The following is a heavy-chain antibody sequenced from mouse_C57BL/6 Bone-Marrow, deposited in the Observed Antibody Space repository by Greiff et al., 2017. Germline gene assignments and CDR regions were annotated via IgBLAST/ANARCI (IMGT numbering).Heavy chain of an antibody. CDR2: INPGSGGT. CDR3: ARPSYYGYEDYYAMDY. V-gene: IGHV1-54*01. CDR1: GYAFTNYL. D-gene: IGHD2-2*01. J-gene: IGHJ4*01. Sequence: QVQLQQSGAELVRPGTSVKVSCKASGYAFTNYLIEWVKQRPGQGLEWIGVINPGSGGTNYNEKFKGKATLTADKSSSTAYMQLSSLTSEDSAVYFCARPSYYGYEDYYAMDYWGQGTSVTVSS.